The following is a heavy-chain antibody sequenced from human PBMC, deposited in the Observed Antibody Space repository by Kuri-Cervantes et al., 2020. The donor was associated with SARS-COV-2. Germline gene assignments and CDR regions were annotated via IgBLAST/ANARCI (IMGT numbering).Heavy chain of an antibody. CDR1: GSSFSGYY. Sequence: SETLSLTCVVSGSSFSGYYWSWIRQPPGKGLEWIGEITHTGTTNYNASLKSRVIISLDMSKKQFSLRLTSVTAAETGLYFCARGRTTDLDYWGQGTLVTVSS. J-gene: IGHJ4*02. V-gene: IGHV4-34*01. D-gene: IGHD4-17*01. CDR3: ARGRTTDLDY. CDR2: ITHTGTT.